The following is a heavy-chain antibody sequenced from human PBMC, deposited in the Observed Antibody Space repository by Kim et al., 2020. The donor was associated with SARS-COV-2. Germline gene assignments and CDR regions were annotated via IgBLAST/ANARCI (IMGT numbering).Heavy chain of an antibody. J-gene: IGHJ4*02. CDR2: ISYDGSNK. V-gene: IGHV3-30*18. Sequence: GGSLRLSCAASGFTFSSYGMHWVRQAPGKGLEWVAVISYDGSNKYYADSVKGRFTISRDNSKNTLYLQMNSLRAEDTAVYYCAKDPSNGRLRWYIDYWGQGTLVTVSS. CDR3: AKDPSNGRLRWYIDY. D-gene: IGHD4-17*01. CDR1: GFTFSSYG.